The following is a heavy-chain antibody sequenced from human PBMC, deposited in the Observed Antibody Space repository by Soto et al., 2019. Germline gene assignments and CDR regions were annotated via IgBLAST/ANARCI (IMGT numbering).Heavy chain of an antibody. D-gene: IGHD4-17*01. V-gene: IGHV4-59*08. CDR3: ARLTVTMSWFDP. CDR2: IYYSGST. Sequence: SETLSLTCTVSGGSISSYYWSWIRQPPGKGLEWIGYIYYSGSTNYNPSLKSRVTISVDTSKNQFSLKLSSVTAADTAVYYCARLTVTMSWFDPWGQGTLVTVSS. CDR1: GGSISSYY. J-gene: IGHJ5*02.